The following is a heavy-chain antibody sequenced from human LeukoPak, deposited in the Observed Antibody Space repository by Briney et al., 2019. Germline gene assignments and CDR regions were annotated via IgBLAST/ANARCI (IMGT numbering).Heavy chain of an antibody. CDR2: INTGNGNT. V-gene: IGHV1-3*03. CDR1: GYTFTTYT. D-gene: IGHD4-17*01. J-gene: IGHJ4*02. Sequence: ASVKVSFKASGYTFTTYTMHWVRQAPGQRLEWMGWINTGNGNTQYSQEFQGRVTITRHTSATTVYMELSSLRSEDMAVYYCARAGDYSRRHSFDYWGQGTLVTVSS. CDR3: ARAGDYSRRHSFDY.